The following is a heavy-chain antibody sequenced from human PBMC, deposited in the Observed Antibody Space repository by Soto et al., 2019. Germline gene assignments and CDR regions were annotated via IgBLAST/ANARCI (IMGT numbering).Heavy chain of an antibody. J-gene: IGHJ4*02. CDR2: IYWDNDE. CDR1: GFSLSTSGVG. V-gene: IGHV2-5*02. Sequence: QITLKESGPTLVKPTQTLTLTCTFSGFSLSTSGVGVGWIRQTPGKALEWLALIYWDNDERYNPSLKSRLTISTDTFNNQVVLRMTNMDPVDTATYYCARQNSGNFYYFYNWGQGTLVAVAS. D-gene: IGHD1-26*01. CDR3: ARQNSGNFYYFYN.